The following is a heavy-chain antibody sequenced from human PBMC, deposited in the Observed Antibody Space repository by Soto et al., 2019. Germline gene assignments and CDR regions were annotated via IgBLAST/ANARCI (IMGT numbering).Heavy chain of an antibody. CDR1: GFTFDDYA. J-gene: IGHJ4*02. D-gene: IGHD6-19*01. V-gene: IGHV3-9*01. CDR2: ISWNSGSI. Sequence: ESGGGLVQPGRSLRLSCAASGFTFDDYAMHWVRQAPGKGLEWVSGISWNSGSIGYADSVKGRFTISRDNAKNSLYLQMNSLRAEDTALYYCAKASIAVAGNYYFDYWGQGTLVTVSS. CDR3: AKASIAVAGNYYFDY.